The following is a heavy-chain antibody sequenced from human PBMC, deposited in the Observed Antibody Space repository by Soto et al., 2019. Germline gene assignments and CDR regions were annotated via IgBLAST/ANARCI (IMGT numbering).Heavy chain of an antibody. Sequence: PGGSLRLSCVAPGFTFSNYAMHWVRQAPGKGLGWVAVISSDGSEKYYLDSVRDRFTISRDNSKNTLYLQMNNLRPEDTAMYYCANSWTTLTTGFDFWGQGALVTVSS. CDR3: ANSWTTLTTGFDF. D-gene: IGHD4-17*01. CDR1: GFTFSNYA. J-gene: IGHJ4*02. CDR2: ISSDGSEK. V-gene: IGHV3-30*18.